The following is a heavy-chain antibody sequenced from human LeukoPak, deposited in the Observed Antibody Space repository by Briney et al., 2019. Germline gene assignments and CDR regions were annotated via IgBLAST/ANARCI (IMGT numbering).Heavy chain of an antibody. Sequence: SETLSLTCTVSGGSINNSPYYWARIRQPPGRGLEWIGSISDRGDTYHNPSLKSRVTISVDTSKNQFSLSVISVTAADTAVYFCARPTAGPATQGYDSWGQGILVTVAS. CDR2: ISDRGDT. V-gene: IGHV4-39*01. CDR1: GGSINNSPYY. CDR3: ARPTAGPATQGYDS. D-gene: IGHD1-1*01. J-gene: IGHJ4*02.